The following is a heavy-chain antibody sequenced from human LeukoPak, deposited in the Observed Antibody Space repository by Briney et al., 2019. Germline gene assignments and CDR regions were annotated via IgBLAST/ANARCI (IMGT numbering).Heavy chain of an antibody. D-gene: IGHD3-22*01. J-gene: IGHJ4*02. V-gene: IGHV4-59*01. CDR2: IYYSGST. CDR1: GGSISSYH. CDR3: ARAKFFDSRFDY. Sequence: SETLSLTCTVSGGSISSYHWSWIRQPPGKGLEWIGYIYYSGSTNYNPSLKSRVTISVDTSKNQFSLKLSSVTAADTAVYYCARAKFFDSRFDYWGQGTLVTVSS.